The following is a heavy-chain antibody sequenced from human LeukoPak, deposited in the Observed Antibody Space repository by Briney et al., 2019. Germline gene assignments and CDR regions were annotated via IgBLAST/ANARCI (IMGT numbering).Heavy chain of an antibody. CDR3: ARVGPPRQQEYYYGMDV. CDR2: IWYDGSNK. V-gene: IGHV3-33*01. D-gene: IGHD6-6*01. J-gene: IGHJ6*02. CDR1: GFTFSGYG. Sequence: GRSLRLSCAASGFTFSGYGMHWVRQAPGKGLEWEAVIWYDGSNKYYADSVKGRFTISRDNSKNTLYLQMNSLRAEDTAVYYCARVGPPRQQEYYYGMDVWGQGTTVTVSS.